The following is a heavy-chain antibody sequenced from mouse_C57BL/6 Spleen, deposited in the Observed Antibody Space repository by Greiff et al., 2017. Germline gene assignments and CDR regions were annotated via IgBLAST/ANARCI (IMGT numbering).Heavy chain of an antibody. CDR3: ARGYDYDGFAY. J-gene: IGHJ3*01. CDR2: INPNNGGT. D-gene: IGHD2-4*01. CDR1: GYTFTDYN. Sequence: EVKLVESGPELVKPGASVKMSCKASGYTFTDYNMHWVKQSHGKSLEWIGYINPNNGGTSYNQKFKGKATSTVNKSSSTAYMELRSLTSEDSAVYYCARGYDYDGFAYWGQGTLVTVSA. V-gene: IGHV1-22*01.